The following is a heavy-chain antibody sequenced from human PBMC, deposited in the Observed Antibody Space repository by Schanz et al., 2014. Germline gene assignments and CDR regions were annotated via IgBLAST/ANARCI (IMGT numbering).Heavy chain of an antibody. V-gene: IGHV4-34*01. J-gene: IGHJ6*02. D-gene: IGHD4-17*01. Sequence: QVQLQQWGAGLLKPSETLSLSCAVYSGSFSGYYWSWIRQPPGKRPEWIGYIYSSGSTYYNPSLKSRVSRSIDTSKNQFSLKLSSVTAADTAVYYCARDRGMTTSDYYYGMDVWGQGTTVTVSS. CDR3: ARDRGMTTSDYYYGMDV. CDR1: SGSFSGYY. CDR2: IYSSGST.